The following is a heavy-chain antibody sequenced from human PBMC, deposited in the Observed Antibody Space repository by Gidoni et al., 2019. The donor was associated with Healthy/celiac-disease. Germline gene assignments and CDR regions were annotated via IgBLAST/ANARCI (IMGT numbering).Heavy chain of an antibody. D-gene: IGHD3-22*01. Sequence: EVQLVESGGGLVKPGGSLRLSCAASGFTFSSYSMNWVRQAPGKVLVWVSSMSSSSSYIYYADSVKGRFTISRDNAKNSLYLQMNSLRAEDTAVYYCASSGALGSYYYDSSGYLYWGQGTLVTVSS. CDR3: ASSGALGSYYYDSSGYLY. V-gene: IGHV3-21*01. J-gene: IGHJ4*02. CDR2: MSSSSSYI. CDR1: GFTFSSYS.